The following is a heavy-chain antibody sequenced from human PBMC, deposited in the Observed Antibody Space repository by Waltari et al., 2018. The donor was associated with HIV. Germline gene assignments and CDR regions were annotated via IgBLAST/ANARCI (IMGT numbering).Heavy chain of an antibody. Sequence: VQVVESGGGLVQPGGSLRLSCAASGLTFHRYVMTWVRQAPGKGLEWVSSSSGSGGTTYYANSVKGRFTISRDNSKNTLYLQMNSLRAEDTAVYYCAKVGRGYGDYVYGMDVWGQGTTVTVSS. J-gene: IGHJ6*02. V-gene: IGHV3-23*04. CDR3: AKVGRGYGDYVYGMDV. CDR1: GLTFHRYV. D-gene: IGHD4-17*01. CDR2: SSGSGGTT.